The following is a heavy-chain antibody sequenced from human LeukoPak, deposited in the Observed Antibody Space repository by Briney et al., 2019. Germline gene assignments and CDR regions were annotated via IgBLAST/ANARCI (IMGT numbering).Heavy chain of an antibody. V-gene: IGHV1-46*01. CDR2: INPSGGST. D-gene: IGHD3-22*01. CDR3: ASQLTYYYDSSLGIDY. J-gene: IGHJ4*02. CDR1: GYTFTSYG. Sequence: ASVKVSCKASGYTFTSYGISWVRQAPGQGLEWMGIINPSGGSTSYAQKFQGRVTMTRDMSTSTVYMELSSLRSEDTAVYYCASQLTYYYDSSLGIDYWGQGTLVTVSS.